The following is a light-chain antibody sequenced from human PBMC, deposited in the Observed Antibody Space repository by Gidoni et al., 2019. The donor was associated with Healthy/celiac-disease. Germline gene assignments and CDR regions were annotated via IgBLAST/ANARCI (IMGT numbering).Light chain of an antibody. CDR3: QQYNNGRT. Sequence: ELVMPQSPATLSVSPGERATLSCRASQSVSSNLAWYQQKPGQAPRLLSYGASTRATGSPARCSGSGSGTEFTRTISSLQSEDFAVYYCQQYNNGRTFGQGTKVEIK. CDR1: QSVSSN. V-gene: IGKV3-15*01. J-gene: IGKJ1*01. CDR2: GAS.